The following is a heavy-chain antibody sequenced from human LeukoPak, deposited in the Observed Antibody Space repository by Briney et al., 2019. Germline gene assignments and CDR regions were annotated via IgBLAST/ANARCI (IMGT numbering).Heavy chain of an antibody. Sequence: PGGSLRLSCAASGFSFSTYEMNWVRQAPGKGLEWVSYISSSGSTIYYADSVKGRFTISRDNAKNSLYLQMNSLRAEDTAVYYCARDRRSDSGNYPFDSWGQGTLVTVSS. CDR3: ARDRRSDSGNYPFDS. CDR2: ISSSGSTI. J-gene: IGHJ4*02. V-gene: IGHV3-48*03. D-gene: IGHD3-10*01. CDR1: GFSFSTYE.